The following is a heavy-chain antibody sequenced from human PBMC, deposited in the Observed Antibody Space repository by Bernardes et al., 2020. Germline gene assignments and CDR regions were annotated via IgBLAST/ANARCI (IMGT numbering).Heavy chain of an antibody. V-gene: IGHV3-21*01. D-gene: IGHD3-10*01. CDR2: ISSSSSNI. J-gene: IGHJ4*02. CDR1: GFTFSSYS. CDR3: ASIEDTMVRVVIIYIDT. Sequence: GGSLRLSCAASGFTFSSYSMHWVRQAPGKGLEWVSSISSSSSNIYYADSVKGRFTISRDNAKNSLYLQMNSLRAEDTAVYYCASIEDTMVRVVIIYIDTGGEGTLVTVSS.